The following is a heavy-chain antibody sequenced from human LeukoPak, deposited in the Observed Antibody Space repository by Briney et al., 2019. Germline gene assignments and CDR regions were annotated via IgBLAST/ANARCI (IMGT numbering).Heavy chain of an antibody. D-gene: IGHD3-10*01. Sequence: GGSLRLSCAASGFTGSSNYMSWVRQAPGKGLEGGSVIYSGGSTYYAASVKGRFTISRHNSKNTLYLKMNSLRAEDTAVYYCARDQITMVRGVIISWDAFDIWGQGTMVTVSS. CDR3: ARDQITMVRGVIISWDAFDI. J-gene: IGHJ3*02. CDR2: IYSGGST. CDR1: GFTGSSNY. V-gene: IGHV3-53*04.